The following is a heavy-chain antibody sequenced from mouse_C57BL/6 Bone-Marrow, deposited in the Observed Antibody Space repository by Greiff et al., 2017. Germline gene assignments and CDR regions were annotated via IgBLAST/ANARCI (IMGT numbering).Heavy chain of an antibody. V-gene: IGHV1-9*01. J-gene: IGHJ3*01. CDR1: GYTFTGYW. CDR3: AREKRDYDLGAWFAY. Sequence: VNVVESGAELMKPGASVKLSCKATGYTFTGYWIEWVKQRPGHGLEWIGEILPGSGSTNYNEKFKGKATFTADTSSNTAYMQLSSLTTEDSAIYYCAREKRDYDLGAWFAYWGQGTLVTVSA. CDR2: ILPGSGST. D-gene: IGHD2-4*01.